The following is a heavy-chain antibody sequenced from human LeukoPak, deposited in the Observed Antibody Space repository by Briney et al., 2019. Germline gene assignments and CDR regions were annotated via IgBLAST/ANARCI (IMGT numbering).Heavy chain of an antibody. CDR3: AKGGETYYDILTGYYLYYYGMDV. J-gene: IGHJ6*02. Sequence: PGGSLRLSCAASGFTFSSYAMTWVRQAPGKGLEWVSAISGSGGSTYYADSVKGRFTISRDNSKNTLYLQMNSLRAEDTAVYYCAKGGETYYDILTGYYLYYYGMDVWGQGTTVTVSS. CDR1: GFTFSSYA. CDR2: ISGSGGST. V-gene: IGHV3-23*01. D-gene: IGHD3-9*01.